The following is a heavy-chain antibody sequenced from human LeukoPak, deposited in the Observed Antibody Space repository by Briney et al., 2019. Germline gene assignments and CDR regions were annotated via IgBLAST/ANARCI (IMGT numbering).Heavy chain of an antibody. J-gene: IGHJ4*02. D-gene: IGHD1-26*01. V-gene: IGHV3-30*18. CDR3: AKGVRYGSYRHFDY. CDR2: ISYDGSNK. CDR1: GFTFSSYG. Sequence: GGSLRLSCEASGFTFSSYGMHWVRQAPGKGLEWVAVISYDGSNKYYADSVKGRFTISRDNSKNTLYLQMNSLRAEDTAVYYCAKGVRYGSYRHFDYWGQGTLVTVSS.